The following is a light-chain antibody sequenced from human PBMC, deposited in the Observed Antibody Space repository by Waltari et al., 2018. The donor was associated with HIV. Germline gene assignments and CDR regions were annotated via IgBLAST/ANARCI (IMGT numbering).Light chain of an antibody. V-gene: IGKV1-5*03. CDR3: QQYHTFSYT. CDR2: KAS. Sequence: DIQMTQSPSTLSASVGDRVTITCRASQYITSWLAWYQQKPGKAPKLLIYKASSLESGVPSRFSGSGSGTEFTLTISSLQPDDFATYYCQQYHTFSYTFGQGTKLEIK. J-gene: IGKJ2*01. CDR1: QYITSW.